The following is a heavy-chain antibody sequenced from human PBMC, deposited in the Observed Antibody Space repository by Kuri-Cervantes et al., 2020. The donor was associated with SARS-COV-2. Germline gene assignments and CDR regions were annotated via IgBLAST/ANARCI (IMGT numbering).Heavy chain of an antibody. J-gene: IGHJ3*02. CDR3: ARAPVAGHDAFDI. Sequence: ASVKVSCKASGYTFSSNAIHWVRQAPGQRLEWMGWINAGNGNTKYPQKFQGRVTVTRDTSASTAYMELSSLRSEDTAVYYCARAPVAGHDAFDIWGQGTMVTVSS. V-gene: IGHV1-3*01. CDR1: GYTFSSNA. CDR2: INAGNGNT. D-gene: IGHD6-19*01.